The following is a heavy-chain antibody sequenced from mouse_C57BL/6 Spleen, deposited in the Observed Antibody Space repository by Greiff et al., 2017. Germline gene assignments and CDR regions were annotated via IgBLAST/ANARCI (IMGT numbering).Heavy chain of an antibody. J-gene: IGHJ4*01. CDR2: ISSGGSYT. D-gene: IGHD2-2*01. CDR3: ARHEEMVTTGYAMDY. V-gene: IGHV5-6*01. Sequence: DVQLVESGGDLVKPGGSLKLSCAASGFTFSSYGMSWVRQTPDKRLEWVATISSGGSYTYYPDSVKGRFTISRDNAKNTLYLQMCSLKSEDTAMYYCARHEEMVTTGYAMDYWGQGASVTVSS. CDR1: GFTFSSYG.